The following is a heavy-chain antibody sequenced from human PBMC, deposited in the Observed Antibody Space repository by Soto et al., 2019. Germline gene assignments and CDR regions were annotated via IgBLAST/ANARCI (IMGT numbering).Heavy chain of an antibody. V-gene: IGHV3-49*04. CDR2: IRSKKSGGTA. J-gene: IGHJ3*01. D-gene: IGHD3-10*01. CDR3: TRDQPITP. Sequence: PGGSLRLSCTASGFTFGDYAMSWVRQAPGKGLEWVGFIRSKKSGGTAEYAASVKGRFTMSRDDSKSIAYLQMNSLETEDTAVYYCTRDQPITPWGQGTMVTVS. CDR1: GFTFGDYA.